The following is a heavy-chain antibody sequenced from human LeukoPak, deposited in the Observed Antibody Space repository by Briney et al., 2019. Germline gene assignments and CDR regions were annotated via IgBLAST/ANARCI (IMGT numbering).Heavy chain of an antibody. Sequence: SQTLSLTCAISGDSVSSNSAAWNWIRQSPSRGLEWLGRTYYRSKWYNDYAVSVKSRITIDPDTSKNQFSLQLNSVTPEDTAVYYCARSYYYDSSGYCNYWGQGTLVTVSS. D-gene: IGHD3-22*01. CDR3: ARSYYYDSSGYCNY. CDR1: GDSVSSNSAA. CDR2: TYYRSKWYN. V-gene: IGHV6-1*01. J-gene: IGHJ4*02.